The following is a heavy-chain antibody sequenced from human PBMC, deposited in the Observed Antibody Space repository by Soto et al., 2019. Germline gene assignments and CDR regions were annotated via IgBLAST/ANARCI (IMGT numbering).Heavy chain of an antibody. Sequence: QVQLVQSGAEVKKPGSSVKVSCKASGGTFSSYTISWVRQAPGQGLEWMGRIIPILGIANYAQKFQGRVTITADKSTSTAYIELSSLRSEDTAVYYCARTYCSGDSCSGQTSYYYGMDVWGQGTTVTVSS. CDR2: IIPILGIA. V-gene: IGHV1-69*02. D-gene: IGHD2-15*01. CDR1: GGTFSSYT. J-gene: IGHJ6*02. CDR3: ARTYCSGDSCSGQTSYYYGMDV.